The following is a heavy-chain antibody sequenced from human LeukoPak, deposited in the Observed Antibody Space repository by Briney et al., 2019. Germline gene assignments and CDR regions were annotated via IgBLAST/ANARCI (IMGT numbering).Heavy chain of an antibody. D-gene: IGHD3-3*01. CDR3: ARGLDFWSGYHNWFDP. J-gene: IGHJ5*02. CDR1: GGSISSYY. Sequence: SETLSLTCTVSGGSISSYYWSWIRQPPGKGLEWIGYIYYSGSTNYNPSLKSRVTMSVDTSKNQFSLKLSSVTAADTAVYYCARGLDFWSGYHNWFDPWGQGTLVTVSS. V-gene: IGHV4-59*12. CDR2: IYYSGST.